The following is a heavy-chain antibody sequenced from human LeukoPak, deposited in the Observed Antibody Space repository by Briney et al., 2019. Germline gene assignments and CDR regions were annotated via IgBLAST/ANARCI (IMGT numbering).Heavy chain of an antibody. V-gene: IGHV3-23*01. CDR3: AKDLDNSGYYYYFDY. Sequence: GGSLRLSCAASGFTFSSYAMSWVRQAPGKGLEWVSAISGSGGSTYYADSVKGRFTISRDNSKNTLYLQMNSLRAEDTAVYYCAKDLDNSGYYYYFDYWGQGTLVTVSS. J-gene: IGHJ4*02. CDR1: GFTFSSYA. CDR2: ISGSGGST. D-gene: IGHD3-22*01.